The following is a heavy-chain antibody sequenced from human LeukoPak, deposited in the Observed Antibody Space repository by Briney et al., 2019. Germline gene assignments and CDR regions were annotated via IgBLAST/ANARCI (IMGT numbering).Heavy chain of an antibody. D-gene: IGHD1-26*01. CDR1: GGSISSYY. CDR3: ARDPNSGVLGDI. CDR2: IFYSGST. V-gene: IGHV4-59*12. J-gene: IGHJ3*02. Sequence: SETLSLTCTVSGGSISSYYWSWIRQPPGKGLEWIGYIFYSGSTYYNPSLKSRAIISIDTSKNQFSLKLSSVTAADTAVYYCARDPNSGVLGDIWGQGTMVTVSS.